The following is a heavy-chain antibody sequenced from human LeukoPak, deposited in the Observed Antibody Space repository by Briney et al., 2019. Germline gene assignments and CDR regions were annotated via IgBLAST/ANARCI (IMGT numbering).Heavy chain of an antibody. V-gene: IGHV1-69*05. CDR3: ARSALFGVVIKDTIFDY. J-gene: IGHJ4*02. Sequence: ASVKVSCKASGYTFTSYYMHWVRQAPGQGLEWMGGIIPIFGTANYAQKFQGRVTITTDESTSTAYMELSSLRSEDTAVYYCARSALFGVVIKDTIFDYWGQGTLVTVSS. D-gene: IGHD3-3*01. CDR1: GYTFTSYY. CDR2: IIPIFGTA.